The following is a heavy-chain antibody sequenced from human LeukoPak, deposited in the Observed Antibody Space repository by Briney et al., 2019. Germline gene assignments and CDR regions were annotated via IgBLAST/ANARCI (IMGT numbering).Heavy chain of an antibody. CDR1: GGSISSGAYY. CDR3: ARGVSAAGFDY. D-gene: IGHD6-13*01. Sequence: PSQTLSLTCIVSGGSISSGAYYWTWIRQPAGKGLEWIGRIYISGSTNYSPSLKSRVTISVDASKNQLSMKMTSVTAADTAVYYCARGVSAAGFDYWGQGTLVTVSS. V-gene: IGHV4-61*02. CDR2: IYISGST. J-gene: IGHJ4*02.